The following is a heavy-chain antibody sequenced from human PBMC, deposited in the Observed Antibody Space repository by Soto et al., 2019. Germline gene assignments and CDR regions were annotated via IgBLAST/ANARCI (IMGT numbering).Heavy chain of an antibody. Sequence: QINLIESGPTLVKPTQPLTLACTFSGFSLRTSGAAVGWVRQPPGRALEWLALIYWDGDKRYNASLGNRLTITKDTSMNQVVLTLTNVDPADTATYYCAHRATMTIFGLIIDNGIWFDPWGQGTRVIVSS. CDR1: GFSLRTSGAA. J-gene: IGHJ5*02. V-gene: IGHV2-5*02. CDR3: AHRATMTIFGLIIDNGIWFDP. CDR2: IYWDGDK. D-gene: IGHD3-3*01.